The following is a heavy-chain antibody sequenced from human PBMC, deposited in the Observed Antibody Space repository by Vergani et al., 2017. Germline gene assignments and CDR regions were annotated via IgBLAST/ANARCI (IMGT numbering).Heavy chain of an antibody. J-gene: IGHJ4*02. CDR2: ISGSGGST. V-gene: IGHV3-23*04. D-gene: IGHD6-13*01. Sequence: EVHLVESGGGLVQPGRSLRLSCSGSGFTFSSYAMSWVRQAPGKGLEWVSAISGSGGSTYYADSVKGRFTISRDNAKNSLYLQMNSLRAEDTAVYYCAREAAAGYYYFDYWGQGTLVTVSS. CDR1: GFTFSSYA. CDR3: AREAAAGYYYFDY.